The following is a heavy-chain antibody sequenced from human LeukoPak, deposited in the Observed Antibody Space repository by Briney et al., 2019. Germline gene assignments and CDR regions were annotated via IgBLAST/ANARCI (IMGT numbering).Heavy chain of an antibody. V-gene: IGHV1-3*01. CDR1: GYTFTSYA. D-gene: IGHD2-2*01. CDR2: INAGNGNT. CDR3: ARVIGDYCSGITCPEYYGMDV. J-gene: IGHJ6*02. Sequence: ASVKVSCKASGYTFTSYAMHWVRQAPGQRLEWMGWINAGNGNTKYSQKFQGRVTMTTDTSTRTAYMELRSLRSDDTAVYYCARVIGDYCSGITCPEYYGMDVWGQGTTVTVSS.